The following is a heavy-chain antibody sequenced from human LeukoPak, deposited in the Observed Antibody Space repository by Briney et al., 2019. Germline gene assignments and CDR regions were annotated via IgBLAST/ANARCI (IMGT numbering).Heavy chain of an antibody. CDR1: GFTFSSYW. CDR2: INSDGSST. D-gene: IGHD3-10*01. V-gene: IGHV3-74*01. J-gene: IGHJ4*02. CDR3: ATLAENRDSGYYFDS. Sequence: GGSLRLSCAASGFTFSSYWMHWVRQVPGKGLVWVSRINSDGSSTTYADSVKGRFTISRDNAKSTLNSLRAEDTAVYYCATLAENRDSGYYFDSWGQGTLVTVSS.